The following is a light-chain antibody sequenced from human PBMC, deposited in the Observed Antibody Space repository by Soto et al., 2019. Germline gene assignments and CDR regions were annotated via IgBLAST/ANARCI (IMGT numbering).Light chain of an antibody. CDR2: GAS. CDR1: QSVNSN. Sequence: EIVMTQSPATLSVSPGEGATLSCRASQSVNSNLAWYQQKPGQAPRLLIYGASTRATGIPARFSGSGSGTEFTLTISSLQSEGFAVYYCQQYNNWPRTFGQGTKVEIK. CDR3: QQYNNWPRT. J-gene: IGKJ1*01. V-gene: IGKV3-15*01.